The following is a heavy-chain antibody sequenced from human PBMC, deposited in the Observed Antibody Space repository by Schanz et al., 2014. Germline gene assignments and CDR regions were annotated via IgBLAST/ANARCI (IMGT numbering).Heavy chain of an antibody. Sequence: QVQLVQSGAELRKPGSSVKVSCKLSGGTFSSYTISWMRQAPGQGLEWMGKIIPVLNIATYAQRFQGRVTKTADKSTSTAYMDLSRLRPEDTAMYYCARSNYYDNSDYYNSFDYWGQGTLVTVSS. CDR2: IIPVLNIA. D-gene: IGHD3-22*01. J-gene: IGHJ4*02. V-gene: IGHV1-69*09. CDR1: GGTFSSYT. CDR3: ARSNYYDNSDYYNSFDY.